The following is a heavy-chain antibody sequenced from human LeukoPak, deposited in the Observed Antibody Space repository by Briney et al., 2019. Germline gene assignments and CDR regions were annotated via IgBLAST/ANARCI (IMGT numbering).Heavy chain of an antibody. V-gene: IGHV5-51*01. CDR3: ARHSGQQLVLNY. D-gene: IGHD6-13*01. Sequence: GESLKISCKVSGYIFTSDWIGWVRQMPGKGLEWMGIIYPGDSYTRYSPSFQGLVTISADKSISTAYLQWTSLKASDTAMYYCARHSGQQLVLNYWGQGTLVTVSS. CDR2: IYPGDSYT. CDR1: GYIFTSDW. J-gene: IGHJ4*02.